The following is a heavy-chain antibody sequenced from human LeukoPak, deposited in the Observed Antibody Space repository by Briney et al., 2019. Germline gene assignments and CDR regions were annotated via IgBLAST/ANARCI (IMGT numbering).Heavy chain of an antibody. Sequence: GESLKISCKGSGYSFTNYWIGWVRQAPGQRLEWMGWINAGNGNTKYSQKFQGRVTITRDTSASTAYMELSSLRSEDTAVYYCARPSYYYGSGSYSDWGQGTLVTVSS. D-gene: IGHD3-10*01. V-gene: IGHV1-3*01. CDR2: INAGNGNT. CDR1: GYSFTNYW. CDR3: ARPSYYYGSGSYSD. J-gene: IGHJ4*02.